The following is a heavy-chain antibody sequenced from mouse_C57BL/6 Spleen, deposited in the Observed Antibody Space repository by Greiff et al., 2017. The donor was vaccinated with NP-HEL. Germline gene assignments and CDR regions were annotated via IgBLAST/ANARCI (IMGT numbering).Heavy chain of an antibody. CDR1: GYTFTSYW. D-gene: IGHD2-5*01. J-gene: IGHJ3*01. CDR3: ARSYSNYVWFAY. V-gene: IGHV1-61*01. Sequence: VQLQQPGAELVRPGSSVKLSCKASGYTFTSYWMDWVKQRPGQGLEWIGNIYPSDSETQYNQKFKDKATLTVDKSSSTAYMQLSSLTSEDSAVYYCARSYSNYVWFAYWGQGTLVTVSA. CDR2: IYPSDSET.